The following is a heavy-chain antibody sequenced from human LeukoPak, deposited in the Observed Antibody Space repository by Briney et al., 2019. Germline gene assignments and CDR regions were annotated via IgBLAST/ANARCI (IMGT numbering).Heavy chain of an antibody. V-gene: IGHV3-53*01. Sequence: GGSLRLSCAASGFTVSSNYMSWVRQAPGKGLEWVSVTYSGGSTYYADYVKGRFTISRDNSKNTLYLQMNSLRAEDTAVYYCARSLSGLYSSSWYYFDYWGQGTLVTVSS. CDR3: ARSLSGLYSSSWYYFDY. D-gene: IGHD6-13*01. CDR2: TYSGGST. CDR1: GFTVSSNY. J-gene: IGHJ4*02.